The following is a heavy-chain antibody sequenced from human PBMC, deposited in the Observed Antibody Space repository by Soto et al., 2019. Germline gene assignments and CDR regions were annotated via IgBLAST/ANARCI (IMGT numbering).Heavy chain of an antibody. CDR3: ARAVSGSYCCSGH. V-gene: IGHV1-46*01. CDR2: INPRGGST. CDR1: GYMFTNYY. J-gene: IGHJ4*02. D-gene: IGHD1-26*01. Sequence: QVQLVQSGAEVKKPGASVKLSCKASGYMFTNYYMHWLRQAPGQGPEWMGIINPRGGSTSYAPKFHGRVTMTRDTSTSTVYMELSSLKSEDTAVYDCARAVSGSYCCSGHWGPGTLVTVSS.